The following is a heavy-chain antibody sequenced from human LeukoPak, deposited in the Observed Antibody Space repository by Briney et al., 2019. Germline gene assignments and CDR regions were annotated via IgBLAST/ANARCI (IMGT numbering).Heavy chain of an antibody. J-gene: IGHJ3*02. D-gene: IGHD3-9*01. CDR3: ARGHYDILTGYYGQYAFDI. CDR1: GGSISSGGYY. CDR2: IYYSGST. Sequence: PSETLSLTCTVSGGSISSGGYYWSWIRQPPGKGLEWIGSIYYSGSTYYNPSLKSRVTISVDTSKNQFSLKLSSVTAADTAVYYCARGHYDILTGYYGQYAFDIWGQG. V-gene: IGHV4-39*07.